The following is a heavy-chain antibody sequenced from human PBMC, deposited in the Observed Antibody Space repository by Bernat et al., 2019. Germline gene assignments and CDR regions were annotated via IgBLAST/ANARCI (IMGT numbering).Heavy chain of an antibody. CDR3: ASENRWIKVIFFDY. CDR2: IKQDGSGK. J-gene: IGHJ4*02. Sequence: DVQLVGSGGGLVQPGGSLRLSCAASGFRFSTYWMSWVRQAPGKGLEWVANIKQDGSGKYYVDSVNGPFTISRDNAKNSLYLQMNRLRADDTAVYFCASENRWIKVIFFDYWGQGLLVTVSS. D-gene: IGHD3-3*01. CDR1: GFRFSTYW. V-gene: IGHV3-7*03.